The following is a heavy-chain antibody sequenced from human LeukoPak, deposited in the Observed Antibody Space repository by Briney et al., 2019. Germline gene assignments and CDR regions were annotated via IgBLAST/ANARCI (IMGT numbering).Heavy chain of an antibody. CDR3: ARDGRYGSGSRDFDY. J-gene: IGHJ4*02. Sequence: ASVKVSCKASGYTFTSYGISWVRQAPGQGLEWMGWISAYNGNTNYAQKLQGRVTMTTDTYTSTAYMELRSLRSDDTAVYYCARDGRYGSGSRDFDYWGQGTLVTVSS. CDR1: GYTFTSYG. CDR2: ISAYNGNT. V-gene: IGHV1-18*01. D-gene: IGHD3-10*01.